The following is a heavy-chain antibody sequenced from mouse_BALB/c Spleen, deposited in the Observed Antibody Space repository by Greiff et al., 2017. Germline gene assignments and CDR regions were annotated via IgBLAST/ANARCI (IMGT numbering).Heavy chain of an antibody. J-gene: IGHJ4*01. CDR2: IRSKSNNYAT. Sequence: EVKLVESGGGLVQPKGSLKLSCAASGFTFNTYAMHWVCQAPGKGLEWVARIRSKSNNYATYYADSVKDRFTISRDDSQSMLYLQMNNLKTEDTAMYYCVRGGHSLLRLGDAMDYWGQGTSVTVSS. CDR1: GFTFNTYA. D-gene: IGHD1-2*01. CDR3: VRGGHSLLRLGDAMDY. V-gene: IGHV10-3*03.